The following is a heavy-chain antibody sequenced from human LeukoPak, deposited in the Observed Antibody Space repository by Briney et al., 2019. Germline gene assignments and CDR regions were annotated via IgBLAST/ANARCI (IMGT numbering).Heavy chain of an antibody. CDR2: IKHDESEK. Sequence: QTGGSLRLSCAASGFSFNSDWMDWVRQAPGKGLEWVANIKHDESEKNYLDSVKGRFTISRDNAQNSLYLQMNGLRVEDTAVYYCTRRLYDWGQGTLVTVSS. D-gene: IGHD2-8*01. V-gene: IGHV3-7*01. J-gene: IGHJ4*02. CDR3: TRRLYD. CDR1: GFSFNSDW.